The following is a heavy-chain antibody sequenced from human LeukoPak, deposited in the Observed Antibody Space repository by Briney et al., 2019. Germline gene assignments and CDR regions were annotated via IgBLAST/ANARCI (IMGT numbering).Heavy chain of an antibody. Sequence: SETLSLTCTVSGGSISSYYWSWIRQPPGKGLEWIGYIYYSGSTNYNPSLKSRVTISVDTSKNQFSLKLSSVTAADTAVYYCARVVDYNYGQYFFDYWGQGTLVTVSS. CDR1: GGSISSYY. J-gene: IGHJ4*02. V-gene: IGHV4-59*01. CDR2: IYYSGST. D-gene: IGHD5-18*01. CDR3: ARVVDYNYGQYFFDY.